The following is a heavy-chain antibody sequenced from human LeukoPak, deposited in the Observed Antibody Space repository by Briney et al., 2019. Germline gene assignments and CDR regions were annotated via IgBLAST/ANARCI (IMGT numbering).Heavy chain of an antibody. CDR3: ASLEGGSYTPEYFQH. D-gene: IGHD1-26*01. V-gene: IGHV4-59*08. Sequence: SETLSLTCTVSGGSISSYYWSWIRQPPGKGLEWIGYIYYSGSTNYNPSLKSRVTISVDTSKNQFSLKLSSVTAADTAVYYCASLEGGSYTPEYFQHWGQGTLVTVSS. CDR1: GGSISSYY. J-gene: IGHJ1*01. CDR2: IYYSGST.